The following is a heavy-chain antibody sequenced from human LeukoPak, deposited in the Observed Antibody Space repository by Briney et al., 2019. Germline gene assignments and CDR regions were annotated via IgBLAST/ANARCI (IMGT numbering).Heavy chain of an antibody. CDR3: AKDPRYYDFWSGSDY. CDR2: ISGSGGST. J-gene: IGHJ4*02. D-gene: IGHD3-3*01. V-gene: IGHV3-23*01. Sequence: GGSLGLSCAASGFTFSSYAMSWVRQAPGEGLEWVSAISGSGGSTYYADSVRGRFTISRDNSKNTLYLQMNSLRAEDTAVYYCAKDPRYYDFWSGSDYWGQGTLVTVSS. CDR1: GFTFSSYA.